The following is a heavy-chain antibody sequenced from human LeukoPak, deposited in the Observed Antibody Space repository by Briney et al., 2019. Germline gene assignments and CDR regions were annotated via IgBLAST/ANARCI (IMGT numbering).Heavy chain of an antibody. D-gene: IGHD3-22*01. V-gene: IGHV4-30-2*01. CDR3: ARGDSSGYYSLFDY. CDR1: GGSISSGGYS. J-gene: IGHJ4*02. CDR2: IYHSGST. Sequence: PPQTLSLTCAVSGGSISSGGYSWSWIRQPPGKGLEWIGYIYHSGSTYYNPSLKSRVTISVDRSKNQFSLKLSSVTAADTAVYYCARGDSSGYYSLFDYWGQGTLVTVSS.